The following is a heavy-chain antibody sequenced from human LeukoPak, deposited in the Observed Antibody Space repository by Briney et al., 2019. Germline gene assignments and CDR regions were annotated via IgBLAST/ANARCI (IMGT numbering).Heavy chain of an antibody. Sequence: SSETLSLTCAVSGGSISSSNWWSWVRQPPGKGLEWIGEIYHSGSTNYNPSLKSRVTISVDKSKNQFSLKLSSVTAADTAVYYCARDASLLWFGESRRAFDIWGQGTMVTVSS. J-gene: IGHJ3*02. CDR2: IYHSGST. D-gene: IGHD3-10*01. V-gene: IGHV4-4*02. CDR3: ARDASLLWFGESRRAFDI. CDR1: GGSISSSNW.